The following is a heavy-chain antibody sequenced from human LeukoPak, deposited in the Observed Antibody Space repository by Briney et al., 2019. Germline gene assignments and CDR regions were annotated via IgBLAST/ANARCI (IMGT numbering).Heavy chain of an antibody. CDR3: ARDDYYDSSGYLGWFDP. CDR1: GYTFTGYY. Sequence: ASVKVSCKASGYTFTGYYMHWVRQAPGQGLEWMGWINPNSGGTNYAQKFQGRVTMTRDTSISTAYMELSRLRSDDTAAYYCARDDYYDSSGYLGWFDPWGQGTLVTVSS. D-gene: IGHD3-22*01. J-gene: IGHJ5*02. CDR2: INPNSGGT. V-gene: IGHV1-2*02.